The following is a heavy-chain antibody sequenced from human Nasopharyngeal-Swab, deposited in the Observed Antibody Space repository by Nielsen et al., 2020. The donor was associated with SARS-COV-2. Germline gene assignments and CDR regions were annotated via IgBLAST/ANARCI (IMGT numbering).Heavy chain of an antibody. Sequence: GGSLRLSCAASRFTFSRYGMSWVRQAPGKGLEWVSTISGSGGYTYYADFVKGRFTISRDNSKNTLYLQMNSLRVEDTAIYYCARGAFEYSSSWYDPYYFDYWGQGTLVTVSS. CDR1: RFTFSRYG. V-gene: IGHV3-23*01. J-gene: IGHJ4*02. CDR3: ARGAFEYSSSWYDPYYFDY. D-gene: IGHD6-19*01. CDR2: ISGSGGYT.